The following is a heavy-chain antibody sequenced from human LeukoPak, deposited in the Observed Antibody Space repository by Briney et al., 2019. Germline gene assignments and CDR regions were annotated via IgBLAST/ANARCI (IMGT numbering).Heavy chain of an antibody. Sequence: GASVKVSCKASGYTFTDYYIHWVRQAPGQGLEWMGGIIPIFGTANYAQKFQGRVTITADESTSTAYMELSSLRSEDTAVYYCARDFRDKSGHHFDYWGQGTLVTVSS. CDR1: GYTFTDYY. CDR2: IIPIFGTA. J-gene: IGHJ4*02. CDR3: ARDFRDKSGHHFDY. D-gene: IGHD3-3*01. V-gene: IGHV1-69*13.